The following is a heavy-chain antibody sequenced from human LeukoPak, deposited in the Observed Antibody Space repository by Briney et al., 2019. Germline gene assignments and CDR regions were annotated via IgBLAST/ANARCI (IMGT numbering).Heavy chain of an antibody. CDR3: ARTGYGDLFNL. CDR1: GGSMSSNY. D-gene: IGHD4-17*01. Sequence: SETLSLTCTVSGGSMSSNYCSWIRQPPGKGLEFIGYIHYSGSTNYNPSLKSRVTISVDTSKNHFSLKLSSVTAADTAVYYCARTGYGDLFNLWGRGTLVTVS. V-gene: IGHV4-59*08. J-gene: IGHJ2*01. CDR2: IHYSGST.